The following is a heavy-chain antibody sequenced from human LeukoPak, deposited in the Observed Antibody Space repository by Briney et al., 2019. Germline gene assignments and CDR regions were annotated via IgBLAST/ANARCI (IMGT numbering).Heavy chain of an antibody. J-gene: IGHJ4*02. V-gene: IGHV3-23*01. CDR3: AKALDYWFFDY. CDR2: ISGSGGST. CDR1: EFTFSSYG. Sequence: GGSLRLSCAASEFTFSSYGMSWVRQAPGKGLEWVSAISGSGGSTYYADSVKGRFTISRDNSKNTLYLQMNSLRAEDTAVYYCAKALDYWFFDYWGQGTLVTVSS. D-gene: IGHD2-8*02.